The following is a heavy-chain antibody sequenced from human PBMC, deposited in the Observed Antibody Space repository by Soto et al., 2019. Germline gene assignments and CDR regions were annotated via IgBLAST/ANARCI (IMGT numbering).Heavy chain of an antibody. CDR2: IYWDDDK. CDR1: GFSLTTTRMG. Sequence: QITLKEAGPPLVRPAQTLTLTCAFSGFSLTTTRMGVAWIRQPQGKALEWLALIYWDDDKRYTPSLKNRLTASKDTYKSRVLLTITNLIPDDTGSYFCALTGNVGQLSFARWGPGKLVTVSS. V-gene: IGHV2-5*02. J-gene: IGHJ4*02. CDR3: ALTGNVGQLSFAR. D-gene: IGHD2-2*01.